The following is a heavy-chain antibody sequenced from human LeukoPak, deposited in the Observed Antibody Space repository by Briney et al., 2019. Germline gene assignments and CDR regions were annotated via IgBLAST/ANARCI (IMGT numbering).Heavy chain of an antibody. CDR1: GFTFSSYS. CDR2: ISSSSSTI. V-gene: IGHV3-48*01. CDR3: ARDLYSSS. D-gene: IGHD6-13*01. J-gene: IGHJ4*02. Sequence: PGGSLRLSCAASGFTFSSYSMNWVRQAPGKGLEWVSYISSSSSTIYYADSVKGRFTISRDNSKNTLYLQMNSLRAEDTAVYYCARDLYSSSWGQGTLVTVSS.